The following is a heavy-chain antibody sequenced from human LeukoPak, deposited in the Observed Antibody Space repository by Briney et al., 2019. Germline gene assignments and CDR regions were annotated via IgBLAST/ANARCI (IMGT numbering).Heavy chain of an antibody. V-gene: IGHV3-23*01. D-gene: IGHD4/OR15-4a*01. CDR3: ANGLSPDY. J-gene: IGHJ4*02. CDR1: GFTFSSYA. Sequence: GGSLRLSCAASGFTFSSYAMTWVRQAPGKGLEWVSGISDSDDGTYYADSVKGRFTISRDDSKNTLYLQMNSLRDEDTALYYCANGLSPDYWGQGTLVTVSS. CDR2: ISDSDDGT.